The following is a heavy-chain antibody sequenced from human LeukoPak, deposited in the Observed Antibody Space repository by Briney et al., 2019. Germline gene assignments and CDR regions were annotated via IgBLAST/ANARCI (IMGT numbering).Heavy chain of an antibody. CDR1: GYSFTSYW. Sequence: GESLKISCKGSGYSFTSYWIGWVRQMPGKGLEWMGIIYPGDSDTRYSLSFQGQVTISANKSISTAYLQWSSLKASDTAMYYCARLLNYYGSGSYLSGYFDYWGQGTLVTVSS. CDR2: IYPGDSDT. J-gene: IGHJ4*02. CDR3: ARLLNYYGSGSYLSGYFDY. D-gene: IGHD3-10*01. V-gene: IGHV5-51*01.